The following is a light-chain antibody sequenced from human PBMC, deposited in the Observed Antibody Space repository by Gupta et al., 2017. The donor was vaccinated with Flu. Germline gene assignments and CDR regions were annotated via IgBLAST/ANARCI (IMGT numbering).Light chain of an antibody. CDR2: RNN. CDR1: SANIGSNY. J-gene: IGLJ1*01. Sequence: VTISCSGSSANIGSNYVYWYQQLPGTAPKLLIYRNNQRPSGVPDRFSGSKSGTSASLAISGLRSEDEADYYCAAWDDSLSGHYVFGTGTKVTVL. V-gene: IGLV1-47*01. CDR3: AAWDDSLSGHYV.